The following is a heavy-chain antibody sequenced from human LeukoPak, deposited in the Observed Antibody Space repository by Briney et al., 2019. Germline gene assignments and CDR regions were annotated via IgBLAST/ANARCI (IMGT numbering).Heavy chain of an antibody. V-gene: IGHV3-30*02. D-gene: IGHD1-26*01. CDR1: GFTFSTFG. J-gene: IGHJ4*02. CDR2: IRFDGTNK. Sequence: GGSLRLSCAASGFTFSTFGMHWVRQTPGKGLESVAFIRFDGTNKYYADSVKGRFTISRDNSKNTLYLQMNSLSAEDTAVYYCAKEPVTYSGSFRIDYWGQGTLVTVSS. CDR3: AKEPVTYSGSFRIDY.